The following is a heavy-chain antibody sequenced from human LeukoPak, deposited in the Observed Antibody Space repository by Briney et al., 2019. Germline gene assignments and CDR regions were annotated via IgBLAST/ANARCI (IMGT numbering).Heavy chain of an antibody. CDR3: AGVLRGAFDI. D-gene: IGHD3-10*01. CDR1: GFIFSNYG. V-gene: IGHV3-30*02. CDR2: IRYDGSNK. J-gene: IGHJ3*02. Sequence: GALRLSCAASGFIFSNYGMHWVRQTPGKGLEWVAFIRYDGSNKYYGDSVKGRFTISRDNSKNTLYLQMNSLRGDDTAVYYCAGVLRGAFDIWGQGKMVAVSS.